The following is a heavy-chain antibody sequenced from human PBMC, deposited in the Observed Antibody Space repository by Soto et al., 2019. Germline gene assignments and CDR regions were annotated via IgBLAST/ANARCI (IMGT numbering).Heavy chain of an antibody. CDR2: INGRSNYK. CDR3: EREDGIVGGTSAFDY. J-gene: IGHJ4*02. D-gene: IGHD1-26*01. Sequence: GSLRRACASSGCTFSTYTMNWVRQAPGKGLEWVSSINGRSNYKHYADSVKGRFTISRGNAKNSLYLQMNRLRAEDTAVYYCEREDGIVGGTSAFDYWGLGTLVTVYS. V-gene: IGHV3-21*01. CDR1: GCTFSTYT.